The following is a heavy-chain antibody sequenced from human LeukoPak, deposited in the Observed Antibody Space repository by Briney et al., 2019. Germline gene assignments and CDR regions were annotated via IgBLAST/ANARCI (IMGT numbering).Heavy chain of an antibody. CDR1: GFTFSDYY. V-gene: IGHV3-11*01. Sequence: GGSLRLSCAASGFTFSDYYMSWIRQAPGKGLEWVSYISSSGSTIYYADSVKGRFTISRDNSKNTLYLQMNSLRAEDTAVYYCARVYDSSGYYSAFDYWGQGTLVTVSS. CDR3: ARVYDSSGYYSAFDY. CDR2: ISSSGSTI. D-gene: IGHD3-22*01. J-gene: IGHJ4*02.